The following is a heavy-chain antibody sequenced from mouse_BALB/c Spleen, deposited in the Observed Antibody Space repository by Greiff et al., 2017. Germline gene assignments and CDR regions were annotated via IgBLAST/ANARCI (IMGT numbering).Heavy chain of an antibody. CDR1: GFTFSDYY. V-gene: IGHV5-4*02. D-gene: IGHD1-1*02. Sequence: EVKLMESGGGLVKPGGSLKLSCAASGFTFSDYYMYWVRQTPEKRLEWVATISDGGSYTYYPDSVMGRFTISRDNAKYNLYLPMSSLKSENTAMYYCARDGGLREYIDVWGAGTTVTVSS. J-gene: IGHJ1*01. CDR3: ARDGGLREYIDV. CDR2: ISDGGSYT.